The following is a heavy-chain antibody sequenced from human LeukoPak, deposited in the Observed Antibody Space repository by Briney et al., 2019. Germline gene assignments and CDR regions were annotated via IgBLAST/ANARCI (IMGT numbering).Heavy chain of an antibody. CDR2: ISSSSSYI. D-gene: IGHD4-17*01. CDR3: ARDLGTTVTTFLVF. V-gene: IGHV3-21*01. J-gene: IGHJ4*02. Sequence: PGGALRLSCAASGFTFSSYSMNWVRQAPGKGLEWVSSISSSSSYIYYADSVKGRLPTFRENDKYSLYLRMNRLRGEDTAVYYCARDLGTTVTTFLVFWGEGTLVTVSS. CDR1: GFTFSSYS.